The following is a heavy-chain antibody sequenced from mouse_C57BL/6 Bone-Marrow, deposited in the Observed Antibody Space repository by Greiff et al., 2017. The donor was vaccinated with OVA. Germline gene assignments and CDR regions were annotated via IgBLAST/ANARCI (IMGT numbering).Heavy chain of an antibody. D-gene: IGHD1-2*01. J-gene: IGHJ4*01. V-gene: IGHV5-12*01. CDR3: ASSSTAEAMDY. CDR1: GFTFSDYY. CDR2: ISNGGGST. Sequence: EVMLVESGGGLVQPGGSLKLSCAASGFTFSDYYMYWVRQTPEKRLEWVAYISNGGGSTYYPDTVKGRFTISRDNAKNTLYLQMSRLKSEDTAMYYCASSSTAEAMDYWGQGTSVTVSS.